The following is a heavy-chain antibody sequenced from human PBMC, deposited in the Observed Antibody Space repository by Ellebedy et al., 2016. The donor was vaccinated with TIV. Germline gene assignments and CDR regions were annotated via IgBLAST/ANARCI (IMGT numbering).Heavy chain of an antibody. CDR3: ARGRQITMVRAFDY. CDR2: INHSGST. CDR1: GGSFSGYY. V-gene: IGHV4-34*01. J-gene: IGHJ4*02. Sequence: SETLSLTXAVYGGSFSGYYWSWIRQPPGKGLEWIGEINHSGSTNYNPSLKSRVTISVDTSKNQFSLKLSSVTAADTAVYYCARGRQITMVRAFDYWGQGTLVTVSS. D-gene: IGHD3-10*01.